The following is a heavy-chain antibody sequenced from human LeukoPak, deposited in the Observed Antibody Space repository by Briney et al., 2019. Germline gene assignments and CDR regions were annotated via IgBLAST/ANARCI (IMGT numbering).Heavy chain of an antibody. D-gene: IGHD3-10*01. Sequence: GGSLRLSCAASGFTFSSYAMSWVRQAPGKGLEWVSAISGSGGSTYYADSVKGRFTISRDNSKNTLYLQMNSLRAEDTAVYYCAKSPPQLLWFGEFHQNWFDPWGQGTLVTVSS. J-gene: IGHJ5*02. V-gene: IGHV3-23*01. CDR1: GFTFSSYA. CDR2: ISGSGGST. CDR3: AKSPPQLLWFGEFHQNWFDP.